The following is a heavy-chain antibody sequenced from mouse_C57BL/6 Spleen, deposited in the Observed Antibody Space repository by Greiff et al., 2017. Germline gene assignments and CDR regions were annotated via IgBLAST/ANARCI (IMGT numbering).Heavy chain of an antibody. CDR1: GYAFTNYL. Sequence: QVQLQQPGAELVRPGTSVKLSCKASGYAFTNYLIEWVKQRPGQGLEWIGVINPGSGGTNYNEKFKGKATLTANKSSSTAYMQLSSLTSEDSAVYFCARMGVTTYYAMDYWGQGTSVTVSS. J-gene: IGHJ4*01. D-gene: IGHD2-3*01. CDR2: INPGSGGT. CDR3: ARMGVTTYYAMDY. V-gene: IGHV1-54*01.